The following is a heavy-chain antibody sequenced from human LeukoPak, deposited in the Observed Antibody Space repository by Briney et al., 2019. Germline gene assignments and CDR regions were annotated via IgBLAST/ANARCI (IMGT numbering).Heavy chain of an antibody. V-gene: IGHV3-7*05. CDR1: GFTLYHYY. D-gene: IGHD6-19*01. CDR3: ARDRVIQGYSSGWLFDY. CDR2: IKKDRSEK. Sequence: GVPLRLPCAASGFTLYHYYVLGPRHSRGKGLEGVANIKKDRSEKYYLDSVKGRFTISRDNAKTSLFLQMNSLRPEDTAVYYCARDRVIQGYSSGWLFDYWGQGTLVTVSS. J-gene: IGHJ4*02.